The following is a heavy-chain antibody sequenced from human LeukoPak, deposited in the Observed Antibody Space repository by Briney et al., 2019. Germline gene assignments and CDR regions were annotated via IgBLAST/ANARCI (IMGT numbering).Heavy chain of an antibody. J-gene: IGHJ5*02. CDR3: AKVARRGVIRGWLDP. Sequence: PGGSLRLSCAASGFTFSSYAMSWVRQAPGKGLEWVSAISGSGGSTYYADSVKGRFTISRDNSKNTLYLQMNSLRAKDTAVYYCAKVARRGVIRGWLDPWGQGTLVTVSS. CDR2: ISGSGGST. D-gene: IGHD3-10*01. V-gene: IGHV3-23*01. CDR1: GFTFSSYA.